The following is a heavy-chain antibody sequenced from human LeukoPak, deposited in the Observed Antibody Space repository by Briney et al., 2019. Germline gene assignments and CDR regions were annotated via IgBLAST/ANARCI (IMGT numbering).Heavy chain of an antibody. J-gene: IGHJ5*02. CDR2: INTNTGNP. CDR1: GYTFTSYA. V-gene: IGHV7-4-1*02. D-gene: IGHD3-9*01. CDR3: ARDILPLRYFDWLPGDWFDP. Sequence: ASVKVSCKASGYTFTSYAMNWVRQAPGQGLEWMGWINTNTGNPTYAQGFTGRFVFSLDTSVSTAYLQISSLKAEDTAVYYCARDILPLRYFDWLPGDWFDPWGQGTLVTVSS.